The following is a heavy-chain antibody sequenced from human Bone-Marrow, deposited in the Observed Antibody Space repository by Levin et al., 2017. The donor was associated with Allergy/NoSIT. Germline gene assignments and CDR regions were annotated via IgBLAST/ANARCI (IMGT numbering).Heavy chain of an antibody. CDR2: ISSSSSYI. D-gene: IGHD3-22*01. J-gene: IGHJ6*02. CDR1: GFTFSSYS. Sequence: GESLKISCAASGFTFSSYSMNWVRQAPGKGLEWVSSISSSSSYIYYADSVKGRFTISRDNAKNSLYLQMNSLRAEDTAVYYCARARNSMIVVVAAGMDVWGQGTTVTVSS. CDR3: ARARNSMIVVVAAGMDV. V-gene: IGHV3-21*01.